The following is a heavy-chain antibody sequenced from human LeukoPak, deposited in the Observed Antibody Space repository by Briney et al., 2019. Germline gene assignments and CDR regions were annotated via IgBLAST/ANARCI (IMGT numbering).Heavy chain of an antibody. CDR1: GYTFTSYG. CDR3: ARDEVRPPGAPYNWFDP. Sequence: GASVKVSCKASGYTFTSYGISWVRQAPGQGLEWMGWISAYNGNTNYAQKLQGRVTMTTDTSASTAYMELSSLRSEDTAVYYCARDEVRPPGAPYNWFDPWGQGTLVTVSS. J-gene: IGHJ5*02. CDR2: ISAYNGNT. V-gene: IGHV1-18*01.